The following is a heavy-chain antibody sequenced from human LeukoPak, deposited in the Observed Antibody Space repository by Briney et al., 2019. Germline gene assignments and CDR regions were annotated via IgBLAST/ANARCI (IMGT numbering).Heavy chain of an antibody. J-gene: IGHJ4*02. CDR1: GGSFSGYY. CDR2: INNSGST. V-gene: IGHV4-34*01. Sequence: SETPSLTCAVYGGSFSGYYWSWIRQPPGKGLEWIGEINNSGSTNSNPSLKSRVTISVDTSKNQFSLKLSSVTAADTAVYYCARGASRYSGSPRPPSYFDYWGQGTLVAVSS. D-gene: IGHD1-26*01. CDR3: ARGASRYSGSPRPPSYFDY.